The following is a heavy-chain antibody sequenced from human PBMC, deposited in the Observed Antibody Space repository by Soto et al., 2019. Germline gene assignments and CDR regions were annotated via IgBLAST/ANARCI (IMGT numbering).Heavy chain of an antibody. CDR2: ANERGSR. J-gene: IGHJ5*02. V-gene: IGHV4-34*01. D-gene: IGHD3-3*01. Sequence: SETRSLTWLVYGRSFSGSFWGLRRRSPGPGLQWLEEANERGSRNYNPFLRGRLTISLDTSKNQFSLRLSSVTSADTAVYYCARGLAPTIFGTVPTPNWFDPWGQGTQVTVSS. CDR1: GRSFSGSF. CDR3: ARGLAPTIFGTVPTPNWFDP.